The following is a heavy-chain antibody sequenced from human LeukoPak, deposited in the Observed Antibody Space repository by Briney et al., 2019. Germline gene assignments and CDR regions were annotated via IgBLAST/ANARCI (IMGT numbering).Heavy chain of an antibody. J-gene: IGHJ4*02. Sequence: GGSLRLSCAASGFSFSDYYMSWIRQAPGKGLEWVSYISSSGSTIFYVDSVKGRFTISRDNAKNSLFLQMNSLRAEDTAVYYCTRDPSGWYDYWGQGTLVTVSS. D-gene: IGHD6-19*01. CDR3: TRDPSGWYDY. V-gene: IGHV3-11*04. CDR2: ISSSGSTI. CDR1: GFSFSDYY.